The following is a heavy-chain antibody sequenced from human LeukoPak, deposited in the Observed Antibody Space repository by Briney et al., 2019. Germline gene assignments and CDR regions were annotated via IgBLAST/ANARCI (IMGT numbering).Heavy chain of an antibody. CDR3: ARAPSKRLRVDYYYMDV. CDR2: MNPNSGNT. V-gene: IGHV1-8*02. CDR1: GYTFTSYG. Sequence: GASVKLSCKASGYTFTSYGISWVRQATGQGLERKGWMNPNSGNTGYAQKFQGRVTMTRNTSISTAYMELSSLRSEDTAVYYCARAPSKRLRVDYYYMDVWGKGTTVTVSS. J-gene: IGHJ6*03. D-gene: IGHD3-10*01.